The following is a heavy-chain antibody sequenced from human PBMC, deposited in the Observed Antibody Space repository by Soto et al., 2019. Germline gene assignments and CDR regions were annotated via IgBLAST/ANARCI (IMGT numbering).Heavy chain of an antibody. V-gene: IGHV1-69*01. D-gene: IGHD1-1*01. Sequence: QVQLVQSGAEVKKPGSSVKVSCKASGGTFSSYAISWVRQAPGQGLEWMGGIIPIFGTANYAQKFQGRVTITADESTSTAYMELRSLRSEDTAVYYCASNDIKKARGRLPQDYWGQGTLVTVSS. CDR3: ASNDIKKARGRLPQDY. CDR2: IIPIFGTA. CDR1: GGTFSSYA. J-gene: IGHJ4*02.